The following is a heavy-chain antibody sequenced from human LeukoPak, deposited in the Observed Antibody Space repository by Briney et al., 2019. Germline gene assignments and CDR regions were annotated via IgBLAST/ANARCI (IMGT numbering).Heavy chain of an antibody. CDR2: INSDGTGT. V-gene: IGHV3-74*01. J-gene: IGHJ4*02. CDR1: GFTFSNYW. CDR3: ARDRWREGSVDY. Sequence: AGGSLRLSCAASGFTFSNYWMHWVRQAPGKGLMWVSRINSDGTGTTYADSVKGRFTISRDNAKNTLYLQMNSLRAEDTAVYYCARDRWREGSVDYWGQGTLVTVSS. D-gene: IGHD3-3*01.